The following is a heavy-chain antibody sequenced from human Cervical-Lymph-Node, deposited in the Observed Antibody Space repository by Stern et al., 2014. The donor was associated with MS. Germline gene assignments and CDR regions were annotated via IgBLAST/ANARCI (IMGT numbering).Heavy chain of an antibody. V-gene: IGHV3-30-3*02. CDR3: SRGLTR. CDR2: ISVDGTNK. CDR1: RLTPSKYA. D-gene: IGHD3/OR15-3a*01. Sequence: QVQLVESGGGGDQPGKSLKLSWDVSRLTPSKYAMHLVRQAPGKGLEWVAVISVDGTNKYYADSVKGRFTISRDTSTNTLYLQMNGLRVNDTAVYFCSRGLTRWGQGTLVTVSS. J-gene: IGHJ4*02.